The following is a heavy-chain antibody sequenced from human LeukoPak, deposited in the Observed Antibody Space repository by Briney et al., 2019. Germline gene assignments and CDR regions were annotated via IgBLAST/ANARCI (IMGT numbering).Heavy chain of an antibody. V-gene: IGHV1-2*02. J-gene: IGHJ4*02. CDR1: GYTFTGYY. D-gene: IGHD3-22*01. CDR2: INPNSGGT. CDR3: ARVTYYDSSGYYSFNY. Sequence: ASVKVSCKASGYTFTGYYMHWVRQAPGQGLEWVGWINPNSGGTNYAQKFQGRVTMTRDTSISTAYMELSRLRSDDTAVYYCARVTYYDSSGYYSFNYWGQGTLVTVSS.